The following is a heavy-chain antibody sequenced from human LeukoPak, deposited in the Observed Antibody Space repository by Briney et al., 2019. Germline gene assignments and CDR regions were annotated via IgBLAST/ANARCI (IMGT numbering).Heavy chain of an antibody. V-gene: IGHV4-39*01. J-gene: IGHJ4*02. D-gene: IGHD5-18*01. CDR2: IYYSGST. Sequence: PSETLSLTCTVSGGSISSSSYYWGWIRQPPGKGLEWIGSIYYSGSTYYNPPLKSRVTISVDTSKNQFSLKLSSVTAADTAVYYCARQALLINTAMVSELYDWGQGTLVTVSS. CDR3: ARQALLINTAMVSELYD. CDR1: GGSISSSSYY.